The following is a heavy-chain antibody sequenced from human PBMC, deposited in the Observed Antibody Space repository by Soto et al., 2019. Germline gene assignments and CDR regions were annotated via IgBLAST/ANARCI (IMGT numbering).Heavy chain of an antibody. D-gene: IGHD2-15*01. CDR1: GFTFTNCA. CDR2: ISGSGDST. J-gene: IGHJ4*02. V-gene: IGHV3-23*01. CDR3: AKWGAISLIYCSGGSCYFDY. Sequence: PGGSLRLSCAASGFTFTNCAMSWVRQAPGKGLEWVSAISGSGDSTYYADSVKGRFTISRDNSKNTLYLQMNSLRAADTAVYYCAKWGAISLIYCSGGSCYFDYRGQGTLVTVSS.